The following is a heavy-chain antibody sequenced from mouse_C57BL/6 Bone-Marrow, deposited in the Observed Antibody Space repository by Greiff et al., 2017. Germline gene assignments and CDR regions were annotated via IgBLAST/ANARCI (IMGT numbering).Heavy chain of an antibody. D-gene: IGHD4-1*01. J-gene: IGHJ3*01. Sequence: VKLVESGPELVKPGASVKISCKASGYAFSSSWMNWVKQRPGKGLEWIGRIYPGDGDTNYNGKFKGKATLTADKSSSTAYMQLSSLTSEDSAVYFCARQGDPLTGTGFAYWGQGTLVTVSA. CDR1: GYAFSSSW. CDR3: ARQGDPLTGTGFAY. CDR2: IYPGDGDT. V-gene: IGHV1-82*01.